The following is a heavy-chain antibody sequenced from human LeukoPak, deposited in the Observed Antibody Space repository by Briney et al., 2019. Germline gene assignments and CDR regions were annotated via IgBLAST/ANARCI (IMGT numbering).Heavy chain of an antibody. V-gene: IGHV4-39*07. D-gene: IGHD6-13*01. CDR1: GVSISSSSYY. J-gene: IGHJ4*02. CDR2: IYYSGST. CDR3: ASSGYSSSWFQTVDY. Sequence: PSETLSLTCTVSGVSISSSSYYWGWIRQPPGKGLEWIGSIYYSGSTYYNPSLKSRVTISVDTSKNQFSLKLSSVTAADTAVYYCASSGYSSSWFQTVDYWGQGTLVTVSS.